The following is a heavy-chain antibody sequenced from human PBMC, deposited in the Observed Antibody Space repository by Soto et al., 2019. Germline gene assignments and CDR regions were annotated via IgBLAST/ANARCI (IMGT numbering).Heavy chain of an antibody. J-gene: IGHJ4*01. D-gene: IGHD3-10*01. Sequence: SGLRGEPTQTLTLTCTFSGFSLSTSGVVVGWIRQPPGKALEWLALIYWDDDKRYSPSLKSRLTITKDTSKNQVVLTLTKLDTVDTATYYCARGGWTTYYSPFFDYWGKGTLVTVSS. V-gene: IGHV2-5*02. CDR3: ARGGWTTYYSPFFDY. CDR2: IYWDDDK. CDR1: GFSLSTSGVV.